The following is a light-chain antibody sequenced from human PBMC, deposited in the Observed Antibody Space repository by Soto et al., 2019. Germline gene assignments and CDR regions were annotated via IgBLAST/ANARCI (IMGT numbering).Light chain of an antibody. CDR3: QSYDNSLSGYV. CDR2: EAS. Sequence: QSALTQPASVSGSPGQSITISCTGTSSDVESYNLVSWYQQHPGKAPRLMIYEASKRPSGVPDRFSGSKSGTSASLAITGLQAEDEADYYCQSYDNSLSGYVFGTGTKLTVL. CDR1: SSDVESYNL. J-gene: IGLJ1*01. V-gene: IGLV2-14*02.